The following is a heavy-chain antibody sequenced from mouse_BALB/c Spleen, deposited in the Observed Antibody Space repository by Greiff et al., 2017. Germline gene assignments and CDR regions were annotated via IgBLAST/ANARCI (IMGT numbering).Heavy chain of an antibody. CDR2: IYPGDGDT. CDR1: GYTFTSYW. CDR3: ARAQGGYFDY. Sequence: LQESGAELARPGASVKLSCKASGYTFTSYWMQWVKQRPGQGLEWIGAIYPGDGDTRYTQKFKGKATLTADKSSSTAYMQLSSLASEDSAVYYCARAQGGYFDYWGQGTTLTVSS. V-gene: IGHV1-87*01. J-gene: IGHJ2*01.